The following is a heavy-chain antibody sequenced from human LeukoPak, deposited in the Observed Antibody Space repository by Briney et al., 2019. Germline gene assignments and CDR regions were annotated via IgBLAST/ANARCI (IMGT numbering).Heavy chain of an antibody. V-gene: IGHV3-53*01. D-gene: IGHD2-8*01. J-gene: IGHJ6*03. CDR1: EFTVSRNY. CDR2: IFSYGDT. Sequence: VRSLRLSLTASEFTVSRNYMLSVGQAPGKGVHWASLIFSYGDTRDADSVRGRFTISRDTSKNSVSLQMNSLGVEATAVYYCARDKGDSRYCSNCVCTDAYYNYMDVWGKGTTVTVSS. CDR3: ARDKGDSRYCSNCVCTDAYYNYMDV.